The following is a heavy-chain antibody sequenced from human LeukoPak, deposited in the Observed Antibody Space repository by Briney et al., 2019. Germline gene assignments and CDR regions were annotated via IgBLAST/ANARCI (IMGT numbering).Heavy chain of an antibody. Sequence: KPSETLSLTCTVSGGSVSSGNYYWSWIRQPPGKGLEWIGYIYYSGSTNYNPSLKSRVTISVDTSKNQFSLKLSSVTAADTAVYYCAREEGVRGVPLFDPWGQGTLVTVSS. J-gene: IGHJ5*02. CDR3: AREEGVRGVPLFDP. D-gene: IGHD3-10*01. CDR1: GGSVSSGNYY. V-gene: IGHV4-61*01. CDR2: IYYSGST.